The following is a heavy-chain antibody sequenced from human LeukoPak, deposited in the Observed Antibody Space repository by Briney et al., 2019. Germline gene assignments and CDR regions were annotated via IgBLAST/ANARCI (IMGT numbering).Heavy chain of an antibody. V-gene: IGHV3-48*01. CDR1: GFTFSSYA. Sequence: GGSLRLSCAASGFTFSSYAMSWVRQAPGKGLEWVSYISFSSATIHYADSVKGRFTISRDNAKNSLYLQLNSLRAEDTALYYCARDTHYYGSGSPAFDLWGRGTMVTVSS. CDR2: ISFSSATI. D-gene: IGHD3-10*01. J-gene: IGHJ3*01. CDR3: ARDTHYYGSGSPAFDL.